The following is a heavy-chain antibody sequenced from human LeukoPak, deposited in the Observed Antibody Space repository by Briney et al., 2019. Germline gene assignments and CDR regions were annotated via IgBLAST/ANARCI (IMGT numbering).Heavy chain of an antibody. CDR1: EFTFSTYS. V-gene: IGHV3-21*01. CDR3: AAYSGSYPEYSQY. Sequence: GGSLRLSCVVSEFTFSTYSMNWVRQAPGKGLEWVSSISSSSSYIYYADSVKGRFTISRDNAKNSLYLQMNSLRAEDTAVYYCAAYSGSYPEYSQYWGQGILVTVSS. D-gene: IGHD1-26*01. J-gene: IGHJ1*01. CDR2: ISSSSSYI.